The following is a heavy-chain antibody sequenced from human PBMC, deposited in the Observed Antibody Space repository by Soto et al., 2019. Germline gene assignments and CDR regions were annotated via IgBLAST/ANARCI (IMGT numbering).Heavy chain of an antibody. Sequence: GGSLRLSCAASGFTFRVYGMHWVRQAPGKGLEWVADISYDGNKKYYTDSVKGRFTISRDNSKNTMYLQMNSLRTEDTALYYCAQEAQGGWHLFDTWGQGTLVTVSS. CDR1: GFTFRVYG. J-gene: IGHJ5*02. D-gene: IGHD6-19*01. CDR2: ISYDGNKK. CDR3: AQEAQGGWHLFDT. V-gene: IGHV3-30*18.